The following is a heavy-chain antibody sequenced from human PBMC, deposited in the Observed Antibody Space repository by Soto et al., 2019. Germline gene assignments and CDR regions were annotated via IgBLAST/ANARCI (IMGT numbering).Heavy chain of an antibody. CDR1: GGSISSSSYY. Sequence: SETLSLTCTVSGGSISSSSYYWGWIRQPPGKGLEWIGSIYYSGSTYYNPPLKSRVTISVDTSKNQFSLKLSSVTAADTAVYYCARAAGTRWFDPWGQGTLVTVS. CDR3: ARAAGTRWFDP. D-gene: IGHD6-13*01. V-gene: IGHV4-39*01. CDR2: IYYSGST. J-gene: IGHJ5*02.